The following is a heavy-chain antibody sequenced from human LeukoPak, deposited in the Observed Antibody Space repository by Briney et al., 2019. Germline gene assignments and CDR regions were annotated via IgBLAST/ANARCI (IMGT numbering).Heavy chain of an antibody. D-gene: IGHD4-17*01. V-gene: IGHV3-21*01. CDR3: ARTTDYGDYVEYFQH. Sequence: GGSLRLSCAASGFTFSSYSMNWVRQAPGKGLEWVSSISSSSSYIYYADSVKGRFTTSRDNAKNSLYLQMNSLRAEDTAVYYCARTTDYGDYVEYFQHWGQGTLVTVSS. CDR1: GFTFSSYS. CDR2: ISSSSSYI. J-gene: IGHJ1*01.